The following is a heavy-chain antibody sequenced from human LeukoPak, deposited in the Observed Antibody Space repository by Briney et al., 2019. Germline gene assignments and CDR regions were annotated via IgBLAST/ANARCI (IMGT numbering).Heavy chain of an antibody. CDR2: ISWDRGSI. CDR3: AKEQYSGASGAVDI. Sequence: GRSLRLSCAASGFIFDDYAMHWVRQAPGKGLEWVSGISWDRGSIGYADSVKGRFPISRDNAENSLYRQMNSLIAEDTALYYFAKEQYSGASGAVDIWGQGTMGTVSS. J-gene: IGHJ3*02. CDR1: GFIFDDYA. V-gene: IGHV3-9*01. D-gene: IGHD5-12*01.